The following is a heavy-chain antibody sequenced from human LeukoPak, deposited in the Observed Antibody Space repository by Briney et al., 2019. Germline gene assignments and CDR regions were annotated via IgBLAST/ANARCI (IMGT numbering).Heavy chain of an antibody. D-gene: IGHD6-13*01. J-gene: IGHJ5*02. CDR2: MNPNSGNT. V-gene: IGHV1-8*01. CDR3: ARDLGIAAAGTYNWFDP. CDR1: GYTFTSYD. Sequence: AASVKVSCKASGYTFTSYDINWVRQATGQGLEWMGWMNPNSGNTGYAQKFQGRVTMTRNTSISTAYMELSRLRSDDTAVYYCARDLGIAAAGTYNWFDPWGQGTLVTVSS.